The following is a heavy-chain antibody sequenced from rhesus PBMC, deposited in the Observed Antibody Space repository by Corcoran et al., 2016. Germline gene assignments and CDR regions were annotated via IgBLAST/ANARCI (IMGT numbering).Heavy chain of an antibody. CDR1: GGTITSGYHY. V-gene: IGHV4S12*01. Sequence: QVQLQESGPGVVKPSATLSLTCVVSGGTITSGYHYWRWVRQPPGQGLELIGGIYGNGRNINYNPTLKSRVSISKDTSKNQVSLELNSVTATDTAVYNCARGNFYFELWGRGALVTVSS. D-gene: IGHD3-3*01. CDR2: IYGNGRNI. CDR3: ARGNFYFEL. J-gene: IGHJ1*01.